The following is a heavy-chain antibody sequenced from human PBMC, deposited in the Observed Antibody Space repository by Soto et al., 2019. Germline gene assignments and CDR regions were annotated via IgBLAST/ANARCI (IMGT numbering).Heavy chain of an antibody. Sequence: VESLKIACKASGYTFTSYWITWVRQMPGRGLEWMGRIDPSDSSTNYSPSFQGHVTISTDKSITTAHLQWSSLKVSDTAMYYCAATGYTYGYHFDHWGQGTQVTV. J-gene: IGHJ4*02. CDR3: AATGYTYGYHFDH. D-gene: IGHD5-18*01. CDR1: GYTFTSYW. CDR2: IDPSDSST. V-gene: IGHV5-10-1*01.